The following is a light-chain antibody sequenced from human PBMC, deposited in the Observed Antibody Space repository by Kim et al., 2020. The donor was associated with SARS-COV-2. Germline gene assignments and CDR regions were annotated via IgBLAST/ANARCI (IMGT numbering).Light chain of an antibody. CDR1: QNISRY. Sequence: DIQMTQSPSSLSASVGDKVTITYRASQNISRYLNWYQQKPGKAPILLIYTASSLQSGVPSRFTGSGSETDFTLTISSLQPENFATYYCLQTYRAARTFGQGTKVDIK. V-gene: IGKV1-39*01. CDR2: TAS. J-gene: IGKJ1*01. CDR3: LQTYRAART.